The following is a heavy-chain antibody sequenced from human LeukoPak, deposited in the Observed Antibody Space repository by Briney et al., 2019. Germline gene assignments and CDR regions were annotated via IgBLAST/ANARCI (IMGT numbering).Heavy chain of an antibody. CDR3: ASQYNWNEGGSDY. CDR2: IFDSGRT. Sequence: PSETLSLTCTVSGGSISNYYCSWIRQPPGKGLEWIGYIFDSGRTNYNPSLMSRVTISVDTSKNQFSLKLTSVTAADTAVYYCASQYNWNEGGSDYWGLGTLVTVSS. D-gene: IGHD1-1*01. CDR1: GGSISNYY. J-gene: IGHJ4*02. V-gene: IGHV4-59*01.